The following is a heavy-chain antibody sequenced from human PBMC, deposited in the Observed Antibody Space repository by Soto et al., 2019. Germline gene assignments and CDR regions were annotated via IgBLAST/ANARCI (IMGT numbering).Heavy chain of an antibody. CDR1: GGSISSSNW. Sequence: SETLSLTCAVSGGSISSSNWWSWVRQPPGKGLEWIGEIYHSGSTNYNPSLKSRVTISRDNSKNTLYLQMNSLRAEDTAVYYCAKDRPGWSFDYWGQGTLVTVSS. D-gene: IGHD6-19*01. CDR2: IYHSGST. J-gene: IGHJ4*02. V-gene: IGHV4-4*02. CDR3: AKDRPGWSFDY.